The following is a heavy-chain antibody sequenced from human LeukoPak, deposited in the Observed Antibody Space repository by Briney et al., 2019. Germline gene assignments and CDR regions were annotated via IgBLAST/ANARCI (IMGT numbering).Heavy chain of an antibody. CDR1: GYTFTDFH. CDR3: ARDSGLGSNWDEFFQH. Sequence: ASVKVSCKASGYTFTDFHVHWVRQAPGQGLEWMGWINPNNGGTKYAQKFQGRVTMTRDPSITTVYMELNKLRSDDTAVYFCARDSGLGSNWDEFFQHWGQGTLVSVSS. D-gene: IGHD4-11*01. CDR2: INPNNGGT. J-gene: IGHJ1*01. V-gene: IGHV1-2*02.